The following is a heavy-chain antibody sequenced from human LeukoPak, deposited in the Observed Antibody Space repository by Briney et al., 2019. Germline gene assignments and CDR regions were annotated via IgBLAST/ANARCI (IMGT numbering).Heavy chain of an antibody. CDR1: GYTYTSYA. CDR2: INAGNGNT. Sequence: GASVKVSCKASGYTYTSYAMHWVRQAPGQRLEWMGWINAGNGNTKYSQKFQGRVTITRDTSASTAYMELSSLRSEDTAVYYCARAPPVYYDSSGYYDYWGQGTLVTVSS. J-gene: IGHJ4*02. D-gene: IGHD3-22*01. CDR3: ARAPPVYYDSSGYYDY. V-gene: IGHV1-3*01.